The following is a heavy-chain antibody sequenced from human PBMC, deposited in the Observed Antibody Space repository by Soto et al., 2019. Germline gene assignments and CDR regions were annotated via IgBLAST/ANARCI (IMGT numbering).Heavy chain of an antibody. CDR2: IIPIFGTA. Sequence: QVQLVQSGAEVKKPGSSVKVSCKASGGTFSSYAISWVRQAPGQGLEWMGGIIPIFGTANYAQKFQGIVTITAYKSTITAYMEMSSLRSEETAVYYCAMVLAAGYYYYYGMDVWVQGTMVTVSS. V-gene: IGHV1-69*06. J-gene: IGHJ6*02. D-gene: IGHD6-13*01. CDR1: GGTFSSYA. CDR3: AMVLAAGYYYYYGMDV.